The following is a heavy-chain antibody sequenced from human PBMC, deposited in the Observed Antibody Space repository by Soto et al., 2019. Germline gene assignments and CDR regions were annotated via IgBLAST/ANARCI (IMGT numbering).Heavy chain of an antibody. J-gene: IGHJ3*02. CDR2: ISSDGSSQ. CDR3: AGSVHYDYVWGSYRFRDNFEN. CDR1: GFTFSNYG. V-gene: IGHV3-30*03. D-gene: IGHD3-16*02. Sequence: HPGGSLRLSCAASGFTFSNYGMHWVRQAPGKGLEWVAVISSDGSSQYYAASVKGRFSISRDNSKSTLSLQMNSLRPDDTAVYYCAGSVHYDYVWGSYRFRDNFENWGQGTVVTVSS.